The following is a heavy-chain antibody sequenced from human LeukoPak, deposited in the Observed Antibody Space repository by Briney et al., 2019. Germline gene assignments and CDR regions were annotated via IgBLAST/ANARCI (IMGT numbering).Heavy chain of an antibody. Sequence: GGSLRLSCAASGFTFSSYGMHWVRQAPGKGLEWVALISYDGSNKNYADSVKGRFTISRDNSKNTLYLQMSSLRAEDTAVYYCARGPSGYHNTGGQGTLVTVSS. CDR2: ISYDGSNK. D-gene: IGHD5-12*01. J-gene: IGHJ4*02. CDR3: ARGPSGYHNT. CDR1: GFTFSSYG. V-gene: IGHV3-30*03.